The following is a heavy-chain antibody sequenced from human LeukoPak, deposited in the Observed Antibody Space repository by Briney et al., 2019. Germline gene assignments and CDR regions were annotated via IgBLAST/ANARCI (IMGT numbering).Heavy chain of an antibody. CDR1: GFTFSSYG. CDR2: IRYDGSNK. D-gene: IGHD2-2*02. J-gene: IGHJ5*02. V-gene: IGHV3-30*02. CDR3: ATVGYCSSTSCYINWFDP. Sequence: GGSLRLSCAASGFTFSSYGMHWVRQAPGKGLEWVAFIRYDGSNKYYADSVKGRFTISRDNSKNTLYLQMNSLRAEDTAVYYCATVGYCSSTSCYINWFDPWGQGTLVTVSS.